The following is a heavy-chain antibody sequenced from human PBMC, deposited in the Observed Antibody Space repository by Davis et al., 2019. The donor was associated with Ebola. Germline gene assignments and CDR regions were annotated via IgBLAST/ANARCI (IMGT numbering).Heavy chain of an antibody. CDR2: INPNSGGT. CDR3: AREAAAGRSYYYYGMDV. D-gene: IGHD6-13*01. V-gene: IGHV1-2*05. CDR1: GYSFTAYY. Sequence: ASVKVSCKASGYSFTAYYMHWVRQAPGQGLEWMGRINPNSGGTNYAQKFQGRVTMTRDTSISTAYMELSRLRSDDTVVYYCAREAAAGRSYYYYGMDVWGQGTTVTVSS. J-gene: IGHJ6*02.